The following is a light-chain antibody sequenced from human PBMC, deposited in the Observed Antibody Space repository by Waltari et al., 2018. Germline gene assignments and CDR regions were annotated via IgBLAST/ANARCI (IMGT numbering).Light chain of an antibody. Sequence: SYVVTQSPSVSVAPGETARITCGGDNHGSKSVHWCQQRPGQAPVLVISYDSDRPSGIPERFSGSNSGNTATLTISWVEAEDEADYYCLVWHSTIDHQGVFGGGTKLTVL. CDR3: LVWHSTIDHQGV. J-gene: IGLJ2*01. CDR1: NHGSKS. V-gene: IGLV3-21*04. CDR2: YDS.